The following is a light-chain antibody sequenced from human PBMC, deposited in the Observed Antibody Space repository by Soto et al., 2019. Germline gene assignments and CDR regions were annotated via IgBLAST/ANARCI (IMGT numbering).Light chain of an antibody. CDR2: GAS. V-gene: IGKV3-20*01. Sequence: EIVLTQSPGTLSLSPGERATLSCRASQSVSSSYLAWYQQKPGQAPRLLIYGASSRATGIPDRFSGSGSGTDFTLTISRLEPEDFAVYYCQQYGRAPPRYTFGQGNKLEIK. CDR1: QSVSSSY. CDR3: QQYGRAPPRYT. J-gene: IGKJ2*01.